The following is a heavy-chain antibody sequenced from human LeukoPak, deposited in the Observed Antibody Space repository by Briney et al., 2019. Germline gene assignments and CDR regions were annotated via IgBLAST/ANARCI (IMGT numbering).Heavy chain of an antibody. CDR2: IYYSGSI. V-gene: IGHV4-39*07. CDR3: ATPSGNAYDV. D-gene: IGHD3-10*01. J-gene: IGHJ3*01. CDR1: GGSITGSRYY. Sequence: SETLSLNCTVSGGSITGSRYYWGWIRQPPGKGLEWLGNIYYSGSIDHNLSLKSRLTISLDTSKNQFSLKLSSVTAADTAVYYCATPSGNAYDVWGQGTMVTVSS.